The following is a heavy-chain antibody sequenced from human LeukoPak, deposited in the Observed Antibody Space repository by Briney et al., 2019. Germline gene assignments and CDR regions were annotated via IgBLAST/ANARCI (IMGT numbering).Heavy chain of an antibody. CDR3: ARWYYDSSGYRYFDY. D-gene: IGHD3-22*01. CDR2: IDYSGNT. J-gene: IGHJ4*02. CDR1: GGSISSYY. V-gene: IGHV4-59*12. Sequence: SETLSLTCTVSGGSISSYYWSWIRQPPGKGLEWIGNIDYSGNTKYNPSLKSRVTISVDTSKNHFSLKLSSVTAADTAVYYCARWYYDSSGYRYFDYWGQGTLVIVSS.